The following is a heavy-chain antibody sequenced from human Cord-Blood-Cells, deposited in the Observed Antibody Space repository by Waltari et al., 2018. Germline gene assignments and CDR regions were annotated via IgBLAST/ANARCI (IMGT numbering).Heavy chain of an antibody. Sequence: QLQLQESGPGLVKPSETLSLTCTVSGGSISSSSYYWGWIRQPPGKGLGWIGSSYYSGSTYSNPSLKSRVTRSVDTSKNQFSLKLSSVTAADTAVYYCARLDAFWGSMLLTGWYFDLWGRGTLVTVSS. CDR1: GGSISSSSYY. J-gene: IGHJ2*01. CDR2: SYYSGST. D-gene: IGHD3-10*02. CDR3: ARLDAFWGSMLLTGWYFDL. V-gene: IGHV4-39*07.